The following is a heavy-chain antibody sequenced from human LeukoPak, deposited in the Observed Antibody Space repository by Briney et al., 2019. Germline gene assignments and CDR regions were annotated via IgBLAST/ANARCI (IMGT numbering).Heavy chain of an antibody. CDR1: GFTFSDYH. CDR3: ARESPHCSGVSCFFDF. CDR2: ISSSSDYT. D-gene: IGHD2-15*01. J-gene: IGHJ4*02. V-gene: IGHV3-11*06. Sequence: GGSLRLSCAASGFTFSDYHMSWIRQAPGKGLEWVSYISSSSDYTNYADSVKGRFAISRDNAKKSLYLQMDSLRAEDTALYYCARESPHCSGVSCFFDFWGQGTLVTVSS.